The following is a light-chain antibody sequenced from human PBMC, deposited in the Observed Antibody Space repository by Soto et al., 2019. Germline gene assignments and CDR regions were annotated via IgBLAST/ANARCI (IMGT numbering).Light chain of an antibody. CDR3: CSYAGNSLWV. Sequence: QSALTQPRSVSGSPGQSVTISCTGSSSDVGGSNFVSWYQQHPVKAPKLVIYDVSKRPSGVPDRSSGSKSGNTASLTISGLQAEDEADYYCCSYAGNSLWVFGGGTKLTVL. V-gene: IGLV2-11*01. CDR2: DVS. J-gene: IGLJ3*02. CDR1: SSDVGGSNF.